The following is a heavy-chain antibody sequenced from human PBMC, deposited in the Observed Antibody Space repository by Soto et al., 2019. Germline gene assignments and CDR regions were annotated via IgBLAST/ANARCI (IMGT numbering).Heavy chain of an antibody. Sequence: QVQLQESGPGLVKPSGTLSLTCAVSGGSISSSNWWSWVRQPPGKGLEWIGEIYHSGSTNYNPSHKSRVTISVDKSKNQFSLKLSSVTAADTAVYYCARLRIAVAGPFYYYYGMDVWGQGTTVTVSS. J-gene: IGHJ6*02. CDR1: GGSISSSNW. D-gene: IGHD6-19*01. CDR3: ARLRIAVAGPFYYYYGMDV. CDR2: IYHSGST. V-gene: IGHV4-4*02.